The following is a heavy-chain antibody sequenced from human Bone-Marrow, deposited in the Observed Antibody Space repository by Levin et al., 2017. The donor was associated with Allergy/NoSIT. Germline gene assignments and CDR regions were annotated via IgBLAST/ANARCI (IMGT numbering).Heavy chain of an antibody. CDR1: GFTFSGYT. CDR2: IAYVGGSK. J-gene: IGHJ6*02. Sequence: GESLKISCAGSGFTFSGYTMHWVRQTPGKGLEWVAVIAYVGGSKYYADSVMGRFTISRDNSQNTLYLQMNSLTVEDTGVYYCSRYAGPPPLPDIDATNLDYYYYGMDVWGQGTTVTVSS. V-gene: IGHV3-30-3*01. D-gene: IGHD5-12*01. CDR3: SRYAGPPPLPDIDATNLDYYYYGMDV.